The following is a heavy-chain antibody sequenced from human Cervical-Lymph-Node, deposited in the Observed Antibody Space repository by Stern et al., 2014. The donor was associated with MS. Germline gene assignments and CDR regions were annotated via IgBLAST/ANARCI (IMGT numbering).Heavy chain of an antibody. D-gene: IGHD6-13*01. Sequence: VESGGSLRLSCAASGFTFSSYAMSWVRQAPGKGLECVSTITNTGGGTYYADSVKGRFTISRDNSKNTVHLQMNSLRVEDTAIYYCAPAAVHDYWGQGTLVTVSS. CDR2: ITNTGGGT. J-gene: IGHJ4*02. CDR1: GFTFSSYA. V-gene: IGHV3-23*01. CDR3: APAAVHDY.